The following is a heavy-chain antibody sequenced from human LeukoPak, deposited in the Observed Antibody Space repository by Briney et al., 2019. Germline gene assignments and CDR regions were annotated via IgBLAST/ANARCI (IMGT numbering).Heavy chain of an antibody. CDR2: ISWNSGSI. J-gene: IGHJ3*01. D-gene: IGHD2-15*01. Sequence: PGRSLRLSCAASGFTFDDYAMHWVRQAPGKGLEWVSGISWNSGSIGYADSVKGRFTISRDNAKNSLYLQMNSLRAEDTALYYCAKDTFLLTWGQGTMVTVSS. V-gene: IGHV3-9*01. CDR1: GFTFDDYA. CDR3: AKDTFLLT.